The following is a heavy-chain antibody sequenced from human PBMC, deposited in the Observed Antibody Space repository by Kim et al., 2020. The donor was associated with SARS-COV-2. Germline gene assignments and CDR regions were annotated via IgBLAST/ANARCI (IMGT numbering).Heavy chain of an antibody. CDR3: ARVKVREAYFAVIAEYYFDY. CDR2: IYYSGST. J-gene: IGHJ4*02. Sequence: SETLSLTCTVSGGSISSYYWSWIRQPPGKGLEWIGYIYYSGSTNYNPSLKSRVTISVDTSKNQFSLKLSSVTAADTAVYYCARVKVREAYFAVIAEYYFDYWGQGTLVTVSS. D-gene: IGHD3-10*01. V-gene: IGHV4-59*01. CDR1: GGSISSYY.